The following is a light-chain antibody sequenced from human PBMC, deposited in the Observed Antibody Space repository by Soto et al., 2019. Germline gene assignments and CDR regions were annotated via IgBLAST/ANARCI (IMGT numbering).Light chain of an antibody. CDR3: ISYKTDDTFV. V-gene: IGLV2-14*01. CDR2: EAT. Sequence: QSALTQPASVSGSPEQSITISCAGTRSDIGASNSVSWYQHLPGRSPTLIIYEATNRPSGVSERFSGSKAGDTASLTISGLQADDESEYFCISYKTDDTFVFGGGTKLTVL. CDR1: RSDIGASNS. J-gene: IGLJ1*01.